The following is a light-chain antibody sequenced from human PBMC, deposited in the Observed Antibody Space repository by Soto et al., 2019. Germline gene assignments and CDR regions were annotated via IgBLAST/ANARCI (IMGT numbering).Light chain of an antibody. CDR3: TSWTTSTTMI. Sequence: QSALTQPASVSGSPGQSITISCTGTSSDIGAYNFVSWYLQHPGKAPKLMLYDVNIRPSGVSNRFSGSKSGNTASLTISWLQAEDEADYYCTSWTTSTTMIFGGGTKLTVL. V-gene: IGLV2-14*03. CDR1: SSDIGAYNF. CDR2: DVN. J-gene: IGLJ2*01.